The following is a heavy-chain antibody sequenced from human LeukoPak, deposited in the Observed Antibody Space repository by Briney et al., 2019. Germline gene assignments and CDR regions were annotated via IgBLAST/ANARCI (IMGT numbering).Heavy chain of an antibody. CDR2: TSASSSYI. J-gene: IGHJ4*02. Sequence: GESLRLSCAASGFTFSRYSMNWVRQAPGKGLDWVSGTSASSSYIFYADSVKGRFTISRDNAKNSVDLQMNSLRVEDSAVYYCARGGDPVDYWGQGTLVTVSS. CDR3: ARGGDPVDY. CDR1: GFTFSRYS. D-gene: IGHD3-16*01. V-gene: IGHV3-21*06.